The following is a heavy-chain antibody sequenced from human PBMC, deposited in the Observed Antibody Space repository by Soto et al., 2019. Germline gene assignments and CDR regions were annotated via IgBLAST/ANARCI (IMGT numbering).Heavy chain of an antibody. CDR3: TTIVVVTAIIDY. D-gene: IGHD2-21*02. V-gene: IGHV3-15*01. CDR2: IKSKTDGGTT. CDR1: GFTFSNAW. Sequence: EVQLVESGGGLVKPGGSLRLSCAASGFTFSNAWMSWVRQAPGKGLEWVGRIKSKTDGGTTDYAAPVKGRFTISRDDSENTLYLQMNSLKTEDTAVYYCTTIVVVTAIIDYWGQGTLVTVSS. J-gene: IGHJ4*02.